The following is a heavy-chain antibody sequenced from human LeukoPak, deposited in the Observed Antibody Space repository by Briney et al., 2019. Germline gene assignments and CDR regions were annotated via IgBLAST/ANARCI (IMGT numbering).Heavy chain of an antibody. D-gene: IGHD3-10*01. CDR3: AREGVLLWLGDRVPFDY. V-gene: IGHV1-2*02. CDR1: GYTFTGYY. J-gene: IGHJ4*02. CDR2: INPNSGGT. Sequence: ASVKVSCKASGYTFTGYYMHWVRQAPGQGLEWMGWINPNSGGTNYAQKFQGRVTMTRDTSISTAYMELSRLRSDDTAVYYCAREGVLLWLGDRVPFDYWGQGALVTVSS.